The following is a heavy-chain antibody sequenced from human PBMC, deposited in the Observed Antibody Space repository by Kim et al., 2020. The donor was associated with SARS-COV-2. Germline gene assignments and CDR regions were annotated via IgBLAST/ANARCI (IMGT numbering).Heavy chain of an antibody. D-gene: IGHD6-19*01. Sequence: SETLSLTCTVSGGSVSSGNYYWSWIRQPPGKGLEWIGYIYYSGSTKYNSSLKSRVTISVDTSKNQFSLKVNSVTAVDTAVYYCARASGWYSVDYWGQGTLVTVAS. V-gene: IGHV4-61*01. CDR1: GGSVSSGNYY. J-gene: IGHJ4*02. CDR3: ARASGWYSVDY. CDR2: IYYSGST.